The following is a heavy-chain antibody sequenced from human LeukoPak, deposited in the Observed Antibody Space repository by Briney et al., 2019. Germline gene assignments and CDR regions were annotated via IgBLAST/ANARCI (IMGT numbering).Heavy chain of an antibody. V-gene: IGHV4-4*02. CDR2: IFYSRST. J-gene: IGHJ4*02. CDR3: GSGGLVSRYSDQ. Sequence: PSETLSLTCPVSGGSISSSTWWTCVRQPPGKGLGWIGEIFYSRSTNYNPCLNHRLTMYVHEPKHRVSLKTTSLTSADTGVAYCGSGGLVSRYSDQWGEGTLV. D-gene: IGHD3-9*01. CDR1: GGSISSSTW.